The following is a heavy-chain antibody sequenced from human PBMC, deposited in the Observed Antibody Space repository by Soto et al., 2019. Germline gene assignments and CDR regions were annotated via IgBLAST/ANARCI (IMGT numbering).Heavy chain of an antibody. V-gene: IGHV3-21*06. CDR1: GFTFSNYI. D-gene: IGHD3-16*02. CDR2: LSSGSRYV. J-gene: IGHJ4*02. CDR3: VRGGSSRLY. Sequence: PGGSLRLSCTASGFTFSNYIMTWVRQAPGKGLEWVSSLSSGSRYVYYADSVKGRFTISRDDAKNSVYLQMNSLRAEDAAVYYCVRGGSSRLYWGQGSRVTVSS.